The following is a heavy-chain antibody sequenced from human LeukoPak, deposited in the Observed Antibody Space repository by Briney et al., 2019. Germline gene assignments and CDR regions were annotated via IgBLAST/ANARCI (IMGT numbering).Heavy chain of an antibody. CDR1: GYTFTGYY. CDR2: INPNSGGT. Sequence: ASVKVSCKASGYTFTGYYMHWVRQAPGQGLEWMGWINPNSGGTNYAQKFQGWVTVTRDTSISTAYMELSRLRSGDTAVYYCARWSTMVRGVIITWGAFDIWGQGTMVTVSS. CDR3: ARWSTMVRGVIITWGAFDI. D-gene: IGHD3-10*01. V-gene: IGHV1-2*04. J-gene: IGHJ3*02.